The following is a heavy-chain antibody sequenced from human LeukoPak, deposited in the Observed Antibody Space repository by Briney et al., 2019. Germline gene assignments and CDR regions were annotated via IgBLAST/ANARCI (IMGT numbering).Heavy chain of an antibody. V-gene: IGHV3-48*04. Sequence: GGSLRLSCAASGFTFFTHPMNWVRQAPGKGLEWVSYISISGSTMYYADSVKGRFTISRDNAKNSLHLQMDSLRADDTAVYYCVRDRFDYALDYWGQGALVTVSS. CDR3: VRDRFDYALDY. CDR2: ISISGSTM. J-gene: IGHJ4*02. D-gene: IGHD4-17*01. CDR1: GFTFFTHP.